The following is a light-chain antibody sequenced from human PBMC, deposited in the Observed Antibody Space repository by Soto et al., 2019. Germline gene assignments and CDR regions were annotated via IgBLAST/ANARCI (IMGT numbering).Light chain of an antibody. Sequence: DIVMTQSPDSLAVSLGERATINCTSTQSVLNSSNKKNYLAWDQQKPGQPPKLRIYWASTREAGVPDRSSVSGSGTEFTLTISSLQAADFAVYYCQQYYSNPQTFGQGTKVDI. V-gene: IGKV4-1*01. CDR2: WAS. CDR3: QQYYSNPQT. CDR1: QSVLNSSNKKNY. J-gene: IGKJ1*01.